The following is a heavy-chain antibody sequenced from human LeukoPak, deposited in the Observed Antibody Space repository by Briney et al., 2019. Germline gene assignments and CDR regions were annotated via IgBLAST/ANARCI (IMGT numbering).Heavy chain of an antibody. D-gene: IGHD3-10*02. CDR2: IWYDGSNK. V-gene: IGHV3-33*01. J-gene: IGHJ4*02. CDR1: GFTFSSYG. CDR3: ARVRSAYYDGGGFDY. Sequence: PGGSLRLSCAASGFTFSSYGMHWVRQAPGKGPEWVAVIWYDGSNKYYADSVKGRFTISRDNSKNTLYLQMNSLRAEDTAVYYCARVRSAYYDGGGFDYWGQGTLVTVSS.